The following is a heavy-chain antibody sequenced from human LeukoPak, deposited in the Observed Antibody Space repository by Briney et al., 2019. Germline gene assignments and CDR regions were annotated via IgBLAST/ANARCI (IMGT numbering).Heavy chain of an antibody. V-gene: IGHV3-30*09. J-gene: IGHJ4*02. CDR2: ISYDGSNK. D-gene: IGHD4-17*01. Sequence: GRSLRLSCAASGFTFSSYAMHWVRQAPGKGLEWVAVISYDGSNKYYADSVKGRFAISRDNSKNTLYLQMNSLRAEDTAVYYCARSTPYGDYGQDWGQGTLVTVSS. CDR1: GFTFSSYA. CDR3: ARSTPYGDYGQD.